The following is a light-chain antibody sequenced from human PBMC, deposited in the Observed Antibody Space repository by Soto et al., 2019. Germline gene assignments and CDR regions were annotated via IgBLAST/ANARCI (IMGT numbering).Light chain of an antibody. V-gene: IGKV3-20*01. CDR1: QTISGNS. Sequence: EIVLTQSPDTLSLSPGDRATLSCRASQTISGNSFAWYQQKPGQAPRLLIYGASSRATGIADRFSGSGSGTDFTLTISSLEPEDFALYYCRQYRTFGRGTRVEIK. J-gene: IGKJ1*01. CDR2: GAS. CDR3: RQYRT.